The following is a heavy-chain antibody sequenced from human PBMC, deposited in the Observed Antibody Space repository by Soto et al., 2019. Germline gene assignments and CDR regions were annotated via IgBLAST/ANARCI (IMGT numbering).Heavy chain of an antibody. Sequence: PGESLKISCKGSGYSFTSYWIGWVRQMPGKGLEWMGIIYPGDSDTRYSPSFQGQVTISADKSISTAYLQWSSLKAEDTAVYYCAKLGLTIFGVVIKSGNWFDPWGQGTLVTVSS. D-gene: IGHD3-3*01. J-gene: IGHJ5*02. CDR2: IYPGDSDT. CDR3: AKLGLTIFGVVIKSGNWFDP. CDR1: GYSFTSYW. V-gene: IGHV5-51*01.